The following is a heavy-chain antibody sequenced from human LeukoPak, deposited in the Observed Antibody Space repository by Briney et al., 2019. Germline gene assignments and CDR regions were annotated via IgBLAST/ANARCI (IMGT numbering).Heavy chain of an antibody. CDR3: ARQEYYYGSGSYTTYYYYMDV. CDR1: GGSISSSSYY. Sequence: PSETLSLTCTVSGGSISSSSYYWGWIRQPPGKGLEWNGSIYYSGSTYYNPSLKSRVTISVDTSKNQFSLKLSSVTAADTAVYYCARQEYYYGSGSYTTYYYYMDVWGKGTTVTVSS. D-gene: IGHD3-10*01. CDR2: IYYSGST. J-gene: IGHJ6*03. V-gene: IGHV4-39*01.